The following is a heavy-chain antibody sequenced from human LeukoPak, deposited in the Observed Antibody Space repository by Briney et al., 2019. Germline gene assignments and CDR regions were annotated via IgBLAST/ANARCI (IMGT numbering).Heavy chain of an antibody. CDR1: GGSFSGYY. D-gene: IGHD3-10*01. CDR2: INHSGST. CDR3: ARHRHSTASNKELLWFGAHREYYFDY. J-gene: IGHJ4*02. V-gene: IGHV4-34*01. Sequence: SETLSLTCAVYGGSFSGYYWSWIRQPPGKGLEWIREINHSGSTNYNPSLKSRVTISVDTSKNQFSLKLSSVTAADTAVYYCARHRHSTASNKELLWFGAHREYYFDYWGQGTLVTVSS.